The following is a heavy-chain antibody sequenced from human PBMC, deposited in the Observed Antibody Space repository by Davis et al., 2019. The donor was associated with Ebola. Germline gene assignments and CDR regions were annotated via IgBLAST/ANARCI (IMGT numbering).Heavy chain of an antibody. CDR1: GFTFSTYA. Sequence: GESLKISCAASGFTFSTYAMSWVRQAPGKGLEWVSALSASGGSTYYADSVKGRFTISRDNSKNTVFLQMNSLRAEDTAVYYCARGGPYCSPTNCYARDLYYHYGVDVWGQGTTVTVSS. D-gene: IGHD2-2*01. CDR2: LSASGGST. V-gene: IGHV3-23*01. CDR3: ARGGPYCSPTNCYARDLYYHYGVDV. J-gene: IGHJ6*02.